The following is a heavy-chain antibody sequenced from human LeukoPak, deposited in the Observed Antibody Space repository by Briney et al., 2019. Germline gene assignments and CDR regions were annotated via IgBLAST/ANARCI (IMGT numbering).Heavy chain of an antibody. V-gene: IGHV3-23*01. J-gene: IGHJ4*02. CDR1: GFIFSTYA. CDR2: ISGSATST. D-gene: IGHD3-10*01. Sequence: PGGSLRLSCATSGFIFSTYAMSWVRQAPGKGLEWISVISGSATSTYYADSVKGRFTISRDNSKNTLYLQMNSLRAEDTAVYYCARYATYYYGSGSYRYFDYWGQGTLVTVSS. CDR3: ARYATYYYGSGSYRYFDY.